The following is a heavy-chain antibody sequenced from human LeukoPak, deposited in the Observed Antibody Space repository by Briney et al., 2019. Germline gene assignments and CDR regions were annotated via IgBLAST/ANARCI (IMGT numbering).Heavy chain of an antibody. V-gene: IGHV4-39*01. D-gene: IGHD5-18*01. CDR2: IYYSGST. J-gene: IGHJ6*03. Sequence: SETLSLTCTVSGGSISSSSYYWGWIRQPPGKGLEWIGSIYYSGSTYYNPSLKSRVTISVDTSKNQFSLKLSSVTAADTAVYYCARHGDSYSYGLTYYYYYYMDVWGKGTTVTVSS. CDR1: GGSISSSSYY. CDR3: ARHGDSYSYGLTYYYYYYMDV.